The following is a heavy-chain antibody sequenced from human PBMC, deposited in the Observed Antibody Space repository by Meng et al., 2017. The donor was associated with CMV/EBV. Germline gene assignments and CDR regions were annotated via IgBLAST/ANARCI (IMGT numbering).Heavy chain of an antibody. J-gene: IGHJ4*02. V-gene: IGHV1-8*01. CDR3: ARVTELELDY. CDR2: MNPNSGNT. Sequence: VSCKAAGYTVTSYDINWVRQATGQGREWMGWMNPNSGNTGYAQKFQGRVTMTRNTSISTAYMELSSLRSEDTAAYYCARVTELELDYWGQGTLVTVSS. D-gene: IGHD1-1*01. CDR1: GYTVTSYD.